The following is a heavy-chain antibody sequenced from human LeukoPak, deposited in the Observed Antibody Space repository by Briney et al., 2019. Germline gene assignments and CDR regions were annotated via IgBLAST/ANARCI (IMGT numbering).Heavy chain of an antibody. CDR1: GGSISSSTW. Sequence: SETLSLTCAVSGGSISSSTWWSWVRQPPGKGLEWIGEIYHSGATNYNPSLKSRVTISVDKSKNQFSLKLNSVTAADTAVYYCAREWVTTTGYYFDYWGQGTLVTVSS. J-gene: IGHJ4*02. CDR3: AREWVTTTGYYFDY. V-gene: IGHV4-4*02. CDR2: IYHSGAT. D-gene: IGHD4-17*01.